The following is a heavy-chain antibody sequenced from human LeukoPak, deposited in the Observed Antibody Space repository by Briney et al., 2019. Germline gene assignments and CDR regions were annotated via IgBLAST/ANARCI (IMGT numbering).Heavy chain of an antibody. D-gene: IGHD5-12*01. CDR2: ISWNSGSI. Sequence: GGSLRLSCAASGFTFDDYAMHWVRQAPGKGLEWVSGISWNSGSIAYADFVKGRFTISRDNAKNSLYLQMNSLRAEDTALYYCAKDFGRSAYDRPFDYWGQGTLVTVSS. V-gene: IGHV3-9*01. CDR1: GFTFDDYA. CDR3: AKDFGRSAYDRPFDY. J-gene: IGHJ4*02.